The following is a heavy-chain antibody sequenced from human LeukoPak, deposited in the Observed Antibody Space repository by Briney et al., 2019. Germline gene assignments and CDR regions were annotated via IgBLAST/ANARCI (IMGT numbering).Heavy chain of an antibody. V-gene: IGHV1-18*01. Sequence: APVKVSCKASGYTFTSYGISWVRQAPGQGLEWMGWISAYNGNTNYAQKLQGRVTMTADTSTSTAYMELRSLRSDDTAVYSCARDGYSSSWYVGNNWFDPWGQGTLVTVSS. D-gene: IGHD6-13*01. CDR1: GYTFTSYG. J-gene: IGHJ5*02. CDR3: ARDGYSSSWYVGNNWFDP. CDR2: ISAYNGNT.